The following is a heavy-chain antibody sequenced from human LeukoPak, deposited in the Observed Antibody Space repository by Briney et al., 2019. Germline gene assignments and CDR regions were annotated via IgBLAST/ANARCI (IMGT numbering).Heavy chain of an antibody. CDR3: AREKSYCSSTSCYEGHYYYGMDV. V-gene: IGHV3-30-3*01. CDR2: ISYDGSNK. J-gene: IGHJ6*02. D-gene: IGHD2-2*01. Sequence: GGSLRLSCAASGFTFSSYAMHWVREAPGKGLEWVAVISYDGSNKYYADSVKGRFTISRDNSKNTLYLQMTRLRAEDTAVYYCAREKSYCSSTSCYEGHYYYGMDVWGQGTTVTVSS. CDR1: GFTFSSYA.